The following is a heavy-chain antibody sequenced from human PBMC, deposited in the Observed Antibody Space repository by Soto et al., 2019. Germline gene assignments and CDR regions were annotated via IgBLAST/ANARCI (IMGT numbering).Heavy chain of an antibody. J-gene: IGHJ3*02. V-gene: IGHV3-23*01. CDR2: ISGSGGGT. CDR3: AKRGYCSGTSCYDAFDI. D-gene: IGHD2-2*01. Sequence: EVQLLESGGGLVQPGGSLRLSCTASELTFSSCAMDWVRQAPGRGLEWVSGISGSGGGTYYADSVKGRFTTSRDNSKNTLYLQMNSRRDEDTAVYYCAKRGYCSGTSCYDAFDIWGQGTMVVTVSS. CDR1: ELTFSSCA.